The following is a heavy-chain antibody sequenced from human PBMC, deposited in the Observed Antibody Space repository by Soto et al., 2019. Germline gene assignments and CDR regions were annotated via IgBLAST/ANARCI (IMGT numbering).Heavy chain of an antibody. CDR2: IYYTGET. J-gene: IGHJ1*01. V-gene: IGHV4-31*03. D-gene: IGHD1-26*01. CDR1: GLDVSRGGSY. CDR3: ARNVVGAQSQADD. Sequence: QVQLQESGPSLVRPSQTLSLTCSVSGLDVSRGGSYWGWIRQLPGKGLEWIGYIYYTGETFFNPSLANRLRISTDPSKTQFSLKLRSVTAADAAVYYCARNVVGAQSQADDWGQGTLVTVSS.